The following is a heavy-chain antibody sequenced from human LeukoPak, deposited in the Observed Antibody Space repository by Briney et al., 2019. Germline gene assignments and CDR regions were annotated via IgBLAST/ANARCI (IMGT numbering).Heavy chain of an antibody. CDR3: ARARNYYDSSDYYYEGDAFDI. Sequence: PSETLSLTCTVSGGSISSSSYYWGWIRQPPGKGLEWIGSIYYSGSTYYNPSLKSRVTISVDTSKNQFSLKLSSVTAADTAVYYCARARNYYDSSDYYYEGDAFDIWGQGTMVAVSS. V-gene: IGHV4-39*07. CDR2: IYYSGST. D-gene: IGHD3-22*01. CDR1: GGSISSSSYY. J-gene: IGHJ3*02.